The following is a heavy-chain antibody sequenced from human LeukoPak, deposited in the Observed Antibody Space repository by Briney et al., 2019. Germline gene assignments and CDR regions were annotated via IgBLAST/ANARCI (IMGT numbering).Heavy chain of an antibody. D-gene: IGHD1-26*01. CDR1: GVTLSNYA. Sequence: GGSLRLSCVASGVTLSNYAMSWARQAPGKGLEWVSGTSSSGSGGNTYYADSVKGRFTISRDSSRNTLFLHMSTLRAEDTAIYYCAKDRTVGASYWYFDLWGRGTLVTVSS. V-gene: IGHV3-23*01. CDR2: TSSSGSGGNT. J-gene: IGHJ2*01. CDR3: AKDRTVGASYWYFDL.